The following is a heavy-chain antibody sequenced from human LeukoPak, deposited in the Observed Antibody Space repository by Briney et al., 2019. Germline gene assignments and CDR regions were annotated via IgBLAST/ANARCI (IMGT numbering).Heavy chain of an antibody. CDR2: IYYSGST. V-gene: IGHV4-59*01. CDR1: GGSISSYY. D-gene: IGHD6-19*01. J-gene: IGHJ4*02. Sequence: SETLSLTCTVSGGSISSYYWSWIRQPPGKGLEWIGYIYYSGSTNYNPSLKSRVTISVDTSKNQFSLKLSSVTAADTAVYYCARSVIAVAGRFDYWGQGTLVTVSS. CDR3: ARSVIAVAGRFDY.